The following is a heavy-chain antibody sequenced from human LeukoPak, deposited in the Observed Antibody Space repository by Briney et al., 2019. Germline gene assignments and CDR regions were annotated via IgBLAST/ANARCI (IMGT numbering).Heavy chain of an antibody. Sequence: GGSLRLSCAASGFTFSSYAMSWVRQAPGKGLEWVSAISGSGGSTYYADSGKGGFTISTDNSKNTLYLQMNSLRAEDTAVYYCAKFRVAVAGTLDYWGQGTLVTVSS. D-gene: IGHD6-19*01. CDR1: GFTFSSYA. CDR3: AKFRVAVAGTLDY. V-gene: IGHV3-23*01. CDR2: ISGSGGST. J-gene: IGHJ4*02.